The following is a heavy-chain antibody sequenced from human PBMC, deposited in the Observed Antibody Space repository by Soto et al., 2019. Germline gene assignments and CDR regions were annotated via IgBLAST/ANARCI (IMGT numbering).Heavy chain of an antibody. D-gene: IGHD6-19*01. CDR1: GFPLSSYS. J-gene: IGHJ4*02. Sequence: EVQLVESGGGMVQPGGSLRASLAALGFPLSSYSMHWVRKAPGKGREGVSYISGSGGTIYYADSVKGRFTISRDNAKNSLSVQMNSLRDEDTAVYFCARETGLRSSGWSYYFDFWGQGTRVTVSS. V-gene: IGHV3-48*02. CDR3: ARETGLRSSGWSYYFDF. CDR2: ISGSGGTI.